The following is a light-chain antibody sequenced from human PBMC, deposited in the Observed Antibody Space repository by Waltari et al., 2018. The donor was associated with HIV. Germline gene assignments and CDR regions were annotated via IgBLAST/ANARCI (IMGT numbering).Light chain of an antibody. V-gene: IGLV1-44*01. CDR1: ISDIGSNT. J-gene: IGLJ3*02. CDR2: SND. CDR3: ATWDDSLDGPM. Sequence: QSVLTQPPSASGTPGQRVTISCSGSISDIGSNTVNWYQQLTGTAPKLLIYSNDQRPAGFPDRFSVSKSGTTASLAISGLRSEEEADYYCATWDDSLDGPMFGGGTKLTGL.